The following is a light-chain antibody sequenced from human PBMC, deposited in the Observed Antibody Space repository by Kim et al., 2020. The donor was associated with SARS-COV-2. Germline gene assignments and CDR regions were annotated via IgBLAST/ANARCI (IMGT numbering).Light chain of an antibody. CDR2: GAS. Sequence: VPPGERATLSCRASQSVSSNLAWYQQKPGQAPRLLIYGASTRATGIPARFSGSGSGTEFTLTISSLQSEDFAVYYCQQYNNWPGTFGQGTKVEIK. J-gene: IGKJ1*01. CDR3: QQYNNWPGT. V-gene: IGKV3-15*01. CDR1: QSVSSN.